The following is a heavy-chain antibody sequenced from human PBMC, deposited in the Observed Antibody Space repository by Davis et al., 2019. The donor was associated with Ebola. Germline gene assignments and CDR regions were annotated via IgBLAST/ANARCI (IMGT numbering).Heavy chain of an antibody. V-gene: IGHV1-69*04. CDR3: ARGKWFDP. Sequence: SVKVSCKTSGGTFTNYAVNWVRQAPGPGLEWLGRIIPVVDTKDYAQKFQGRVTLTADKATNTAYMELSWLRFDDTAVYYCARGKWFDPWGQGTLVSVTS. CDR2: IIPVVDTK. J-gene: IGHJ5*02. CDR1: GGTFTNYA.